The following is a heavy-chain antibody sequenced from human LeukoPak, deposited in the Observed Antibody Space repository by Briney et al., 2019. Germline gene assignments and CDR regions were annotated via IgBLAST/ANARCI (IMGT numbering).Heavy chain of an antibody. D-gene: IGHD2-2*01. V-gene: IGHV4-61*02. CDR2: IYTSGST. CDR1: GGSISSGSYY. J-gene: IGHJ4*02. CDR3: ARESACSSTSCYEGLGY. Sequence: PSQTLSLTCTVSGGSISSGSYYWSWIRQPAGKGLEWIGRIYTSGSTNYNPSLKSRVTISVDTSKNQFSLKLSSVTAADTTVYYCARESACSSTSCYEGLGYWGQGTLVTVSS.